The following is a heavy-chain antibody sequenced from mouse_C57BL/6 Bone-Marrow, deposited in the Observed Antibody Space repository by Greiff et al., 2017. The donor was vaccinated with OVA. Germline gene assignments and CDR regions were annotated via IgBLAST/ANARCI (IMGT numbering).Heavy chain of an antibody. D-gene: IGHD2-2*01. CDR2: IDPSDSYT. CDR3: AREADGYAWFAY. CDR1: GYTFTSYW. V-gene: IGHV1-50*01. J-gene: IGHJ3*01. Sequence: QLQQSGAELVKPGASVKLSCKASGYTFTSYWMQWVKQRPGQGLEWIGEIDPSDSYTNYNQKFKGKATLTVDTSSSTAYMQLSSLTSEDSAVYYCAREADGYAWFAYWGQGTLVTVSA.